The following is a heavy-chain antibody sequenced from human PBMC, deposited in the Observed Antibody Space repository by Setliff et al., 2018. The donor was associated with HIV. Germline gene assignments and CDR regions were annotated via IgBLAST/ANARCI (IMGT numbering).Heavy chain of an antibody. J-gene: IGHJ4*01. Sequence: SETLSLTCSVSSGSMTGHYWTWVRQPPGKGLEWIGYLHSLGSSRVSDTPNYSPSLKSRITISLDTSNRQFSLTMTSVTAADTAVYYCARGLSSQTYWGTRPLGLDYWGQGSLVTAPQ. CDR3: ARGLSSQTYWGTRPLGLDY. CDR2: LHSLGSSRVSDTP. CDR1: SGSMTGHY. D-gene: IGHD2-2*01. V-gene: IGHV4-4*08.